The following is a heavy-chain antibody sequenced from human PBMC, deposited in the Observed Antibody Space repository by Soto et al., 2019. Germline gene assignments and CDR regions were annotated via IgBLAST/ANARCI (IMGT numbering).Heavy chain of an antibody. Sequence: QVQLVQSGAEEKKPGASVKVSCKASGYTFTSYAMHWVRQAPGQRLEWMGWINAGNGNTKYSQKFQGRVTITRDTCASTGYMELRSLRSEDTAVYYCARSIVAVTALDYWGQGTLVTVSS. CDR1: GYTFTSYA. J-gene: IGHJ4*02. CDR2: INAGNGNT. D-gene: IGHD2-21*02. V-gene: IGHV1-3*05. CDR3: ARSIVAVTALDY.